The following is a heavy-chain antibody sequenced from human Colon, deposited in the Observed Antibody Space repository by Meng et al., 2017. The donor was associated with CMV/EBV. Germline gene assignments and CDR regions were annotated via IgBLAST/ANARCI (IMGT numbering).Heavy chain of an antibody. D-gene: IGHD3-10*01. CDR1: GGSVSIGSYY. CDR3: ANYTSDWFDP. J-gene: IGHJ5*02. Sequence: SETLSLTCTVSGGSVSIGSYYWSWIRQPPGKGLEWIGYIFSGGITKYNPSLTSRVSISLDTSRNHFSLNLRSVTAADTAVYYCANYTSDWFDPWGQGTLVTVSS. V-gene: IGHV4-61*03. CDR2: IFSGGIT.